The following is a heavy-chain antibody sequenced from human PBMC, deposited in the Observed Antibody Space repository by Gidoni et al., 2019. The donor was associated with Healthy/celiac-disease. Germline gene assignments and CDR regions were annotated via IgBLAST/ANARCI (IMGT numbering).Heavy chain of an antibody. CDR2: ISYDGSNK. V-gene: IGHV3-30*18. J-gene: IGHJ4*02. CDR3: AKDLEDIVVVVAAGVDY. Sequence: QVQLVASGGGVVQPGVSLRLSCAASCLPFIRSGMHWVRQAPGKGLEWVAVISYDGSNKYYADSVKGRFTISRDKSKNTLYLQMNSLRAEDTAVYYCAKDLEDIVVVVAAGVDYWGQGTLVTVSS. D-gene: IGHD2-15*01. CDR1: CLPFIRSG.